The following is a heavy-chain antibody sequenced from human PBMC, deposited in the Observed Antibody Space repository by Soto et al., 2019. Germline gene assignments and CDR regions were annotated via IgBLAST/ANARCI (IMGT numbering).Heavy chain of an antibody. Sequence: QVQLVPSGAEVKKPGASVTVSCKASGYTFTIYGISWVRQAPGHGLEWMGWISGYNGNTDYAQNLQDRVTLTTDASTRSVYMELRSLRSDDTADYYCARVDYYDISGYYGYWGQGTLITVSS. J-gene: IGHJ4*02. CDR3: ARVDYYDISGYYGY. CDR1: GYTFTIYG. V-gene: IGHV1-18*04. CDR2: ISGYNGNT. D-gene: IGHD3-22*01.